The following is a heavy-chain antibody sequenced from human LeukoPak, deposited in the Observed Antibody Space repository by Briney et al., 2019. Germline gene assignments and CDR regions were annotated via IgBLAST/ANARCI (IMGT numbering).Heavy chain of an antibody. J-gene: IGHJ4*02. Sequence: ASVKVSCKASGYTFTSYAMHWVRQAPGQRLECMGWINTGNGNTKYSQKSQGRVTITRDTSASTAYMDLSSQRSEDTAVYYCARNTETAIPLPYYFDYWGQGTLVTVSS. CDR1: GYTFTSYA. V-gene: IGHV1-3*04. CDR2: INTGNGNT. D-gene: IGHD2-21*02. CDR3: ARNTETAIPLPYYFDY.